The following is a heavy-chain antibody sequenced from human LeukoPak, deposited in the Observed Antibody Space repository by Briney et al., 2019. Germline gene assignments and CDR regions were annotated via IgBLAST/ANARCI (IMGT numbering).Heavy chain of an antibody. Sequence: ASVKVSCKASGYTFTGYYMHWVRQAPGQGLEWMGWINPNSGGTNYAQKFQGWVTMTRDTSISTAYMELSRLRSDDTAVYYCARGANWNDVHYYYYGMDVWGQGTTVTVSS. CDR1: GYTFTGYY. CDR2: INPNSGGT. V-gene: IGHV1-2*04. D-gene: IGHD1-1*01. CDR3: ARGANWNDVHYYYYGMDV. J-gene: IGHJ6*02.